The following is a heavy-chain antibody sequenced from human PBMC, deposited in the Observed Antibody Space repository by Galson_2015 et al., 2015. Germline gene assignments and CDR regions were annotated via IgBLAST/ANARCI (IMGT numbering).Heavy chain of an antibody. CDR3: ARNYYDSSGYYDY. Sequence: SLRLSCAASGFTVSSNYMSWVRQAPGRGLEGVSVIYSGGSTYYADSVKGRFTISRDNYKNTLYLQMNSLRAEDTAVYYCARNYYDSSGYYDYWGQGTLVTVSS. J-gene: IGHJ4*02. CDR2: IYSGGST. V-gene: IGHV3-53*01. D-gene: IGHD3-22*01. CDR1: GFTVSSNY.